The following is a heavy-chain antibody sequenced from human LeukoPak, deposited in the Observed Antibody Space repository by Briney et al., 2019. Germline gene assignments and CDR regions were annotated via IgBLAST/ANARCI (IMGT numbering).Heavy chain of an antibody. CDR3: TRVANPQWEPFFDF. V-gene: IGHV3-53*01. J-gene: IGHJ4*02. Sequence: GGSLRLSCAASGFTVSSNYMTWVRQAPGKGLEWVSVIYSGGTTNYADSVKGRFTISRDNSKNTLYLQMNSLRAEDTAVYFCTRVANPQWEPFFDFWGQGTLVTVSS. CDR1: GFTVSSNY. CDR2: IYSGGTT. D-gene: IGHD1-26*01.